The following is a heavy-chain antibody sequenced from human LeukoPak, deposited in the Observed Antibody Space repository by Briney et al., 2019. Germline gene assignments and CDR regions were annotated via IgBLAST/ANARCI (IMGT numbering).Heavy chain of an antibody. Sequence: GRSLRLSCAASGFTVSSNYMSWVRQAPGKGLEWVSVIYSGGSTYYADSVKGRFSISRDNSKNTLYLQMNSLRAEDTAVYYCARAGGWLQLGYWGQGTLVTVSS. CDR2: IYSGGST. V-gene: IGHV3-53*01. D-gene: IGHD5-24*01. CDR3: ARAGGWLQLGY. J-gene: IGHJ4*02. CDR1: GFTVSSNY.